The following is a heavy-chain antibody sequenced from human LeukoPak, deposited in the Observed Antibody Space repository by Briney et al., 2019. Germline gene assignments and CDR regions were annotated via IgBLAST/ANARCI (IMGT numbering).Heavy chain of an antibody. CDR3: ARGPGAIDY. V-gene: IGHV3-21*01. Sequence: GGSLRLSCAASGFTFNKAWMSWVRQAPGKGLEWVSSISSSSSYIYYADSVKGRFTISRDNAKNSLYLQMNSLRAEDTAVYYCARGPGAIDYWGQGTLVTVSS. CDR1: GFTFNKAW. J-gene: IGHJ4*02. D-gene: IGHD2-8*02. CDR2: ISSSSSYI.